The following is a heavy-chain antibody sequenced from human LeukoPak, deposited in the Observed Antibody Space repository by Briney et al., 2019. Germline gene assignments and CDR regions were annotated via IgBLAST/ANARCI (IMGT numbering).Heavy chain of an antibody. D-gene: IGHD6-13*01. V-gene: IGHV5-51*01. CDR3: ARQRDSSSWYSTYYYYYMDV. CDR2: IYPGDSDT. J-gene: IGHJ6*03. Sequence: KPGESLKISCKGSGYSFTSYWIGWVRQMPGKGLEWMGIIYPGDSDTRYSPSFQGQVTISADKSISTAYLQWSSLKASDTAMYYCARQRDSSSWYSTYYYYYMDVWGNGTTVTVSS. CDR1: GYSFTSYW.